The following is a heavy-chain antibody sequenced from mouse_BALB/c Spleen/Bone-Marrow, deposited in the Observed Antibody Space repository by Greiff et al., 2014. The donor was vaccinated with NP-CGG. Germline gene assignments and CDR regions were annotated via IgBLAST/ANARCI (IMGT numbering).Heavy chain of an antibody. V-gene: IGHV1-69*01. Sequence: VQLQQSGAELVRPGASVKLSCKASGYTFTSYWINWVKQRPGQGLEWIGNIYPSDSYANYNQEFKDKSTLTVDNSSSTVYMQLRMSTLEADAVDLYYSGRYGAFYWDIDVWGAGTTVTVSS. CDR3: YSGRYGAFYWDIDV. CDR1: GYTFTSYW. J-gene: IGHJ1*01. D-gene: IGHD2-14*01. CDR2: IYPSDSYA.